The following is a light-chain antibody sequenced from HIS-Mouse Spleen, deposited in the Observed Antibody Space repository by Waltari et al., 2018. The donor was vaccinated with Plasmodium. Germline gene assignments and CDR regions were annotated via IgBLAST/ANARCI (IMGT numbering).Light chain of an antibody. CDR3: YSTDSSGNHRV. CDR2: EDS. Sequence: SYELTQPPSVSVSPAQTARITCSGDALPKNYTSWYQQKSSQAPVLVIYEDSKRPSGIPERFSGSSSGTMATLTISGAQVEDEADYYCYSTDSSGNHRVFGGGTKLTVL. V-gene: IGLV3-10*01. CDR1: ALPKNY. J-gene: IGLJ3*02.